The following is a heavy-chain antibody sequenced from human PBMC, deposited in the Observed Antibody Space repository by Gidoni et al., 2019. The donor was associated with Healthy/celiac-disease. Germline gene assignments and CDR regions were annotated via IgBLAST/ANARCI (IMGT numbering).Heavy chain of an antibody. J-gene: IGHJ4*02. V-gene: IGHV4-39*01. CDR3: ASVGYSSGWYDGTFDY. D-gene: IGHD6-19*01. Sequence: LKSRVTISVDTSKNHFSLKLSSVTAADTAVYYCASVGYSSGWYDGTFDYWGQGTLVTVSS.